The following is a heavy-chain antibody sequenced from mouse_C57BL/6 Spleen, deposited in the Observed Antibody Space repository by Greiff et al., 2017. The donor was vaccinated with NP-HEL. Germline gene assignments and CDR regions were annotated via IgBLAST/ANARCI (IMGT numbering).Heavy chain of an antibody. CDR3: ARDRGTGTSFDY. Sequence: EVQGVESGGGLVKPGGSLKLSCAASGFTFSSYAMSWVRQTPEKRLEWVATISDGGSYTYYPDNVKGRFTISRDNAKNNLYLQMSHLKSEDTAMYYCARDRGTGTSFDYWGQGTTLTVSS. V-gene: IGHV5-4*01. CDR1: GFTFSSYA. D-gene: IGHD4-1*01. J-gene: IGHJ2*01. CDR2: ISDGGSYT.